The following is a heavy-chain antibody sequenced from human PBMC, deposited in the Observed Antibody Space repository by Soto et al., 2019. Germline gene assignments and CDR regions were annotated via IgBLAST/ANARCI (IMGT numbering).Heavy chain of an antibody. CDR1: GYTFTGYY. D-gene: IGHD3-10*01. CDR3: ARDLSYGSGSYYGMDV. V-gene: IGHV1-2*04. CDR2: INPNSGGT. Sequence: ASVKVSGKASGYTFTGYYMHWVRQAPGQGLEWMGWINPNSGGTNYAQKFQGWVTMTRDTSISTAYMELSRLRSDDTAVYYCARDLSYGSGSYYGMDVWGQGTTVTVSS. J-gene: IGHJ6*02.